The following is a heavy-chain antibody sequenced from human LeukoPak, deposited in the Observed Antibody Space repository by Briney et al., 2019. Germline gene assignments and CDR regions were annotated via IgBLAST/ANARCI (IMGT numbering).Heavy chain of an antibody. CDR2: ISSSSSTI. D-gene: IGHD2-21*02. CDR1: GFTFSSYS. V-gene: IGHV3-48*01. J-gene: IGHJ6*03. CDR3: ARLAYCGGDCYSSTYYYYYMDV. Sequence: QPGGSLRLSCAASGFTFSSYSMNWVRQAPGKGLEWVSYISSSSSTIYYADSVKGRFTISRDNAKNSLYLQMNSLRAGDTAVYYCARLAYCGGDCYSSTYYYYYMDVWGKGTTVTVSS.